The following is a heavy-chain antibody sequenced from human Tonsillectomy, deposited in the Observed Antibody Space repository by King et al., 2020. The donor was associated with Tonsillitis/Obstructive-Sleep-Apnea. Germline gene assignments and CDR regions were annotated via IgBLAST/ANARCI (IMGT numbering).Heavy chain of an antibody. Sequence: QLVRSGAEVNKPGASVKVSCKASGYTFTSYGISWVRHAPGQGLEWMGWISAYKGNTNYAQKLQGRVTMTTDTSTSPAYMELRCLRSDDTAVYYCARDVTGRDAFDIWGQGTMVTVSS. V-gene: IGHV1-18*01. D-gene: IGHD7-27*01. J-gene: IGHJ3*02. CDR3: ARDVTGRDAFDI. CDR2: ISAYKGNT. CDR1: GYTFTSYG.